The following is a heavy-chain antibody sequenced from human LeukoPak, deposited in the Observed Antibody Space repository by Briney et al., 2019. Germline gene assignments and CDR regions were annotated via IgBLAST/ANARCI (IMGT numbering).Heavy chain of an antibody. CDR2: IYYSGST. D-gene: IGHD6-19*01. V-gene: IGHV4-39*01. J-gene: IGHJ4*02. CDR1: GGSISSSSDY. CDR3: ARHSFSSGWKSFDY. Sequence: SETLSLTCTVSGGSISSSSDYWGWIRQPPGKGLEWIGSIYYSGSTYYNPSLKSRVAISVDTSKNQFSLKLSSVTAADTAVYSCARHSFSSGWKSFDYWGQGTLVTVSS.